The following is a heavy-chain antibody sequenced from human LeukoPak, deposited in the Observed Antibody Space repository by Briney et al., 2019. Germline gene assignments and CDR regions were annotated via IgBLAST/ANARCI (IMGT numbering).Heavy chain of an antibody. J-gene: IGHJ4*02. CDR1: GVSISSSNSY. Sequence: ETLSLTCTVSGVSISSSNSYWGWVRQAPGKGLEWVSSISSSSSYIYYADSVKGRFTISRDNAKNSLYLQMNSLRAEDTAVYYCARGYCSSTSCYRYFDYWGQGTLVTVSS. CDR2: ISSSSSYI. CDR3: ARGYCSSTSCYRYFDY. D-gene: IGHD2-2*02. V-gene: IGHV3-21*01.